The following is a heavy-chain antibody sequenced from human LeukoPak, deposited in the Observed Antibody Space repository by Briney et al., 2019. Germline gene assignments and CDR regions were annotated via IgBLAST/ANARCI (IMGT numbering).Heavy chain of an antibody. CDR2: ISETI. Sequence: GGSLRLSCIASGFFFSRDNMNWVRQAPGKGLEWVAHISETIYYADSVQGRFTISRDNAKNSLYLQMSNLRVDDTAMYYCVREVGRPKTFYFDSWGRGTPVTVSS. CDR3: VREVGRPKTFYFDS. J-gene: IGHJ4*02. CDR1: GFFFSRDN. D-gene: IGHD3-16*01. V-gene: IGHV3-48*04.